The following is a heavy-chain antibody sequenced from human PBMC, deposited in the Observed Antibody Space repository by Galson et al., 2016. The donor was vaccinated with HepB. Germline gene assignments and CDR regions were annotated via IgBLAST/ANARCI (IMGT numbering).Heavy chain of an antibody. CDR3: ARVAVTGNYYYYGVDV. D-gene: IGHD6-19*01. CDR2: TYYRSKWYN. J-gene: IGHJ6*02. Sequence: CAISGDSVSSNSAAWNWIRQSPSRGLEWLGRTYYRSKWYNDYAVSVKSRITINPDTSKNQFSLQLSSVTPEDTAVYYCARVAVTGNYYYYGVDVWDQGTTVTVSS. CDR1: GDSVSSNSAA. V-gene: IGHV6-1*01.